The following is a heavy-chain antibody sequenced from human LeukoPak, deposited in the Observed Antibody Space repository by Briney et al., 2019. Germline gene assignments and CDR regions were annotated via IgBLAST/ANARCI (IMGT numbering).Heavy chain of an antibody. CDR3: ARYTRYIAVAGSRRKGFLSHYWFDP. V-gene: IGHV4-34*01. J-gene: IGHJ5*02. CDR2: INHSGST. Sequence: LSCAASGFTFSSYWMSWVRQAPGKGLEWIGEINHSGSTNYNPSLKSRVTISVDTSKNQFSLKLSSVTAADTAVYYCARYTRYIAVAGSRRKGFLSHYWFDPWGQGTLVTVSS. D-gene: IGHD6-19*01. CDR1: GFTFSSYW.